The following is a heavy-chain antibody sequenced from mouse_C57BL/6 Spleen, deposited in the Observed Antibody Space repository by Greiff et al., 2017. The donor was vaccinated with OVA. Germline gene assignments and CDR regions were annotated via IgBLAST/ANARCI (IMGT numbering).Heavy chain of an antibody. CDR1: GFTFSDYG. Sequence: EVKLMESGGGLVKPGGSLKLSCAASGFTFSDYGMHWVRQAPEKGLEWVAYISSGSSTIYYADTVKGRFTISRDNAKNTLFLQMTSLRSEDTAMYYCASSPWLLRLPDYWGQGTTLTVSS. CDR2: ISSGSSTI. V-gene: IGHV5-17*01. J-gene: IGHJ2*01. D-gene: IGHD2-3*01. CDR3: ASSPWLLRLPDY.